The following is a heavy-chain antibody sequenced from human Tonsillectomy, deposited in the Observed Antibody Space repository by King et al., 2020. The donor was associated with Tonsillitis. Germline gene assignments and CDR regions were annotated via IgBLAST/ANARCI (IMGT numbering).Heavy chain of an antibody. J-gene: IGHJ4*02. V-gene: IGHV3-30*18. CDR3: AKDSYYESSGSLDF. Sequence: VQLVESGGAVVQPGRSLRLSCVASGFTFSSFGIHWVRQPAGKGLEWVATLSSDGSDKYYAESVKGRFTISRDNSKSTVFLQMNSLRADDTAIYYCAKDSYYESSGSLDFWGQGTLVTVSS. D-gene: IGHD3-22*01. CDR2: LSSDGSDK. CDR1: GFTFSSFG.